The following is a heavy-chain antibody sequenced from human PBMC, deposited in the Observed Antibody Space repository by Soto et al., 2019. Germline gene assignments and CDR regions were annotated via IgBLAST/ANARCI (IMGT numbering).Heavy chain of an antibody. CDR2: INHSGST. CDR3: ARDLIRGPDRFAP. CDR1: GGSFSDCS. Sequence: SETLSLTCAVYGGSFSDCSWTWIRQPPGKGLEWIGEINHSGSTNYNPSLESRVTISIDTSKNQFSLKLSSVTAADTAVYYCARDLIRGPDRFAPWGKGTLVTVSS. D-gene: IGHD2-2*01. V-gene: IGHV4-34*01. J-gene: IGHJ5*02.